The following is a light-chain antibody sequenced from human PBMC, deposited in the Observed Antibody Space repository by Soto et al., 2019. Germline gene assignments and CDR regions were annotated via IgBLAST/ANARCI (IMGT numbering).Light chain of an antibody. CDR1: SSDVGGYNY. J-gene: IGLJ1*01. CDR3: SSYTSSRTYI. Sequence: QSALAQPASVSGSPGQSITISCIGTSSDVGGYNYVSWYQQHPGKAPKLIFYDVSNRPSGVSNRFSGSKSGNTASLTISGLQAEDEADYYCSSYTSSRTYIFGTGTKLTVL. CDR2: DVS. V-gene: IGLV2-14*03.